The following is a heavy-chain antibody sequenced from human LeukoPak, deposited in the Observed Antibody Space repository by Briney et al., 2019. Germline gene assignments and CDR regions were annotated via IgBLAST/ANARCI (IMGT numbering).Heavy chain of an antibody. CDR1: GYSFTSYW. J-gene: IGHJ1*01. V-gene: IGHV5-51*01. D-gene: IGHD6-13*01. Sequence: GESLKISCKGSGYSFTSYWIGWVRQMPGKGLEWMGSIYPGDSDTRYSPSFQGQVTISADKSISTAYLQWSSLKASDTAMYHCASPGVIAAAGTGEYFQHWGQGTLVTVSS. CDR2: IYPGDSDT. CDR3: ASPGVIAAAGTGEYFQH.